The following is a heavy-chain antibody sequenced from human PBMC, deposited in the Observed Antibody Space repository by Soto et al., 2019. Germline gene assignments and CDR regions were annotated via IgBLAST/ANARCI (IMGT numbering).Heavy chain of an antibody. CDR1: GGSISSYY. CDR3: ARVTGYCISTSCSAPGDYYYGMDV. J-gene: IGHJ6*02. CDR2: IYYSGST. Sequence: SETLSLTCTVSGGSISSYYWSWIRQPPGKGLEWIGYIYYSGSTNYNPSLKSRVTISVDTSKNQFSLKLSSVTAADTAVYYCARVTGYCISTSCSAPGDYYYGMDVWGQGTTVTVSS. D-gene: IGHD2-2*03. V-gene: IGHV4-59*01.